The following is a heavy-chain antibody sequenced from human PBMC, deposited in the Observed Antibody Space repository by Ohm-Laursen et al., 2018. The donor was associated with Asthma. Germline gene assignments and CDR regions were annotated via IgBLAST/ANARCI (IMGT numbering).Heavy chain of an antibody. CDR2: IYSTGST. CDR3: ARAIVGASTHWFDP. V-gene: IGHV4-59*07. J-gene: IGHJ5*02. D-gene: IGHD1-26*01. Sequence: SDTLSLTCTLSGASFSTYYWGWIRQPPGKGLEWIGYIYSTGSTNYNPSLESRVTISIDTSTNQFSLKLSSVTAADMAVYYCARAIVGASTHWFDPWGQGTLVTVSS. CDR1: GASFSTYY.